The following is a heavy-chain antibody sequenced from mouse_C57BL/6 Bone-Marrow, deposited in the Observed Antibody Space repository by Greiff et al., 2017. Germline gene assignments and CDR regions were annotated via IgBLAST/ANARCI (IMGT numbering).Heavy chain of an antibody. J-gene: IGHJ4*01. D-gene: IGHD2-12*01. CDR3: ARNYRRAMDY. CDR1: GFTFSDYG. CDR2: ISNLAYSI. V-gene: IGHV5-15*01. Sequence: EVKLMESGGGLVQPGGSLKLSCAASGFTFSDYGMAWVRQAPRKGPGWVAFISNLAYSIYYADTVTGRFTISRENAKNTLYLEMSSLRSEDTAMYYCARNYRRAMDYWGQGTSVTVSS.